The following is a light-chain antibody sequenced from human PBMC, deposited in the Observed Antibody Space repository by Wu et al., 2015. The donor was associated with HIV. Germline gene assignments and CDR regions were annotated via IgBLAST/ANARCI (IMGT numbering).Light chain of an antibody. V-gene: IGKV3-20*01. CDR1: QNINTY. CDR3: QQYGSSSWT. Sequence: DIVLTQSPGTLSLSPGERATLSCRATQNINTYLAWYQQRPGQAPRLLIYGASSRATGVPDGFSGSGSGTDFTLTISRLEPEDFAVYCCQQYGSSSWTFGQGTKVEIK. CDR2: GAS. J-gene: IGKJ1*01.